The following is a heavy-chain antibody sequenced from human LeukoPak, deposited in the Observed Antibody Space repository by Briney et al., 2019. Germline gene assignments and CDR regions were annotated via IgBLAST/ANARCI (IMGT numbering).Heavy chain of an antibody. CDR3: ARDRWEITMIVVVKGALDY. Sequence: GGSLRLSWAASGFTFRNYVIHGVRQAPGKGREWVAVTSSDLNVKLYADSVKGRFTISRDNSKNTLYLQMNSLRAEDTAVYYCARDRWEITMIVVVKGALDYWGQGTLVTVSS. D-gene: IGHD3-22*01. CDR1: GFTFRNYV. CDR2: TSSDLNVK. V-gene: IGHV3-30-3*01. J-gene: IGHJ4*02.